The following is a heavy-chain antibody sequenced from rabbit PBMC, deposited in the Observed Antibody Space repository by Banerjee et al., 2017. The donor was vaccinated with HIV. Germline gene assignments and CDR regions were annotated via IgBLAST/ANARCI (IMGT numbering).Heavy chain of an antibody. CDR3: AREYYIGGGYKL. CDR1: GFSFSSSGW. Sequence: QEQLEESGGDLVKPEGSLTLTCTASGFSFSSSGWICWVRQAPGKGLEWIGCIYTGDGSTNYASWAKGLFTISKTSSTTVTLQMTSLTAADTATYFCAREYYIGGGYKLWGPGTLVTVS. CDR2: IYTGDGST. J-gene: IGHJ4*01. V-gene: IGHV1S45*01. D-gene: IGHD4-1*01.